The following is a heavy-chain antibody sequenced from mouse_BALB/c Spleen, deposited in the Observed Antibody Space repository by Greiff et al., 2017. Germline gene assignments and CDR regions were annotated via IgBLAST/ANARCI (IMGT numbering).Heavy chain of an antibody. V-gene: IGHV4-1*02. CDR2: INPDSSTI. Sequence: EVKLQESGGGLVQPGGSLKLSCAASGFDFSRYWMSWVRQAPGKGLEWIGEINPDSSTINYTPSLKDKFIISRDNAKNTLYLQMSKVRSEDTALYYCARPLTGTGVYAMDDWGQGTSVTVSS. J-gene: IGHJ4*01. CDR3: ARPLTGTGVYAMDD. CDR1: GFDFSRYW. D-gene: IGHD4-1*01.